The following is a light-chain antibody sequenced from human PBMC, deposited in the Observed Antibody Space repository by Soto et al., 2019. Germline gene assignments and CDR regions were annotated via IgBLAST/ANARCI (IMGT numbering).Light chain of an antibody. Sequence: EIVLTQSPATLSLSPGERATLSCRASQNIEAYLAWYQQKPGQAPRLLIYDASNRATGIPARFSGSGSGTDFTLTITSLEPEDFAVYYCQRRSSWPPLTFGQGTRLEIK. J-gene: IGKJ5*01. V-gene: IGKV3-11*01. CDR3: QRRSSWPPLT. CDR1: QNIEAY. CDR2: DAS.